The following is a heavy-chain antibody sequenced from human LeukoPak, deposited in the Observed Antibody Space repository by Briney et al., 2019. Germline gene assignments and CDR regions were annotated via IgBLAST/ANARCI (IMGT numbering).Heavy chain of an antibody. CDR1: GFTFSSYG. V-gene: IGHV3-33*01. CDR3: ASDSEATDHLFPH. Sequence: GRSLRLSCAASGFTFSSYGMHWVRQAPGKGLEWVAVIWYDGSNKYYADSVKGRFTISRDNSKNTLYLQMNRLRADDTAVYYCASDSEATDHLFPHWGQGPLVTVSS. J-gene: IGHJ4*02. D-gene: IGHD1-26*01. CDR2: IWYDGSNK.